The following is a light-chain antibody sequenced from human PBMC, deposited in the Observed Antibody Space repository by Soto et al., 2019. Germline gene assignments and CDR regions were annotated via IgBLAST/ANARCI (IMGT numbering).Light chain of an antibody. CDR3: QQYNKWPLT. CDR1: ETISRD. J-gene: IGKJ4*01. Sequence: IVMTQSPATLSVSPGEGATLSCRASETISRDLAWYQQKPGQSPRLLIFGAFTRATGVTVRFSGSGYGTEFTLTVSSLQSEDVAVYFCQQYNKWPLTFGGGTRVEIK. CDR2: GAF. V-gene: IGKV3D-15*01.